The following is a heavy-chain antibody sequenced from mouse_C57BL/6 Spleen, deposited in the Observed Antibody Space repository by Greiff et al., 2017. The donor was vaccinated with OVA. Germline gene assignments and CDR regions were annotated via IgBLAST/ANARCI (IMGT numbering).Heavy chain of an antibody. J-gene: IGHJ4*01. CDR2: LCVGGRT. CDR1: GFSFTSYG. CDR3: AKRYGSSYAMDG. Sequence: VQLQESGPGLVAPSQSLSIPCTVSGFSFTSYGGGGVRGGPGKGGGWLALLCVGGRTNYNSALMSRLSISKDNTKSQVFLKMNSLQTDDTAMYYCAKRYGSSYAMDGWGQGTSVTVSS. V-gene: IGHV2-9*01. D-gene: IGHD1-1*01.